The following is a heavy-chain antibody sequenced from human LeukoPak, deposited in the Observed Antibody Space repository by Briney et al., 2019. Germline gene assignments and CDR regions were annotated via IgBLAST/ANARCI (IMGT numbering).Heavy chain of an antibody. CDR1: GYTFTGYY. D-gene: IGHD5-24*01. CDR3: AARPLRGYSPFDY. CDR2: INPNSGGT. Sequence: GASVKVSCKASGYTFTGYYMHWVRQAPGQGLEWMGWINPNSGGTNYAQKFQERVTITRDMSTSTAYMELSSLRSEDTAVYYCAARPLRGYSPFDYWGQGTLVTVSS. J-gene: IGHJ4*02. V-gene: IGHV1-2*02.